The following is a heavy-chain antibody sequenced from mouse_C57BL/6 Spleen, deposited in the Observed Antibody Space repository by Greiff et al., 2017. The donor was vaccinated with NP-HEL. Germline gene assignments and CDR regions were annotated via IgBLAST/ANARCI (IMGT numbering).Heavy chain of an antibody. Sequence: DVQLVESGPGLVKPSQSLSLTCSVTGYSITSGYYWNWIRQFPGNKLEWMGYISYDGSNNYNPSLKNRISITRDTSKNQFFLKLNSVTTEDTATYYWARVAGDDDGEDYYAMDYWGQGTSVTVSS. CDR2: ISYDGSN. J-gene: IGHJ4*01. V-gene: IGHV3-6*01. D-gene: IGHD2-4*01. CDR1: GYSITSGYY. CDR3: ARVAGDDDGEDYYAMDY.